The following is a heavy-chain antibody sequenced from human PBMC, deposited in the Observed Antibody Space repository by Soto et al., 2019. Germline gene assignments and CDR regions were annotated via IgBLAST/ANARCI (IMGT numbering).Heavy chain of an antibody. V-gene: IGHV1-3*01. J-gene: IGHJ4*02. CDR2: INAGNGNT. D-gene: IGHD6-19*01. CDR1: GYTFTSYA. CDR3: ARDLGGWPDY. Sequence: QVQLVQSGAEVKKPGASVKVSCKASGYTFTSYAIHWVRQAPGQRLEWMGWINAGNGNTKYSQKFQDRVTITRDTTASTAYMELSSLRSEDTAVYYCARDLGGWPDYGGQGTLVTVSS.